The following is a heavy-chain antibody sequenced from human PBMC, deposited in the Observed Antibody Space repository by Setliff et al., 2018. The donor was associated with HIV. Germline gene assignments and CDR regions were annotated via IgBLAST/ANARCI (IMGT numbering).Heavy chain of an antibody. D-gene: IGHD2-2*03. CDR2: MYDGGST. Sequence: HPEGSLRLSCAASGFTFSNYAMTWVRQAPGKGLEWVALMYDGGSTYYADSVKGRFTITRDISKNTLDLQMNSLRVDDTAVYYCATRGWIEGREVDYWGQGTLVTVSS. CDR1: GFTFSNYA. J-gene: IGHJ4*02. CDR3: ATRGWIEGREVDY. V-gene: IGHV3-23*03.